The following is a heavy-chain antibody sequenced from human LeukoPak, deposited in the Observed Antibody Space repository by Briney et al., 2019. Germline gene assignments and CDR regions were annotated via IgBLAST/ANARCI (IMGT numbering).Heavy chain of an antibody. CDR3: ARDSGALRYFDWLPSSFDY. CDR2: ISAYNGNT. V-gene: IGHV1-18*01. D-gene: IGHD3-9*01. CDR1: GYTFTSYG. J-gene: IGHJ4*02. Sequence: ASVKVSCKASGYTFTSYGISWVRQAPGQGLEWMGWISAYNGNTNYAQKLQGRVTMTTDTSTSTACMELRSLRSDDTAVYYCARDSGALRYFDWLPSSFDYWGQGTLVTVSS.